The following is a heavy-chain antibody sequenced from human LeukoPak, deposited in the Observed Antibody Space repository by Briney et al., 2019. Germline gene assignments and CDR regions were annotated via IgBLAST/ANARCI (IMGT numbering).Heavy chain of an antibody. CDR2: ISGSGDST. CDR3: ARRSGIAVAGAFDY. V-gene: IGHV3-23*01. J-gene: IGHJ4*02. Sequence: GGSLRLSCAASGFSFSNYAMSWVRQAPGKGLEWVSGISGSGDSTYYADSVKGRFTISRDNSKNTLYLQMNSLRAEDTAVYYCARRSGIAVAGAFDYWGQGTLVTVSS. D-gene: IGHD6-19*01. CDR1: GFSFSNYA.